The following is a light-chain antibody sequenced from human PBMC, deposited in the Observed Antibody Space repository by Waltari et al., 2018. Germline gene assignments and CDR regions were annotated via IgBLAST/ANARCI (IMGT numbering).Light chain of an antibody. Sequence: DIQMTQSPSSVSASVGDRVTITCRASQGISSWLAWYPQQPGQAPKRLIYAASSLQGAVPSRFSGSGSGTDFTLTLSSLQPEDFATYFCQQANSFPPLTFGGGTKVEIK. CDR2: AAS. J-gene: IGKJ4*01. V-gene: IGKV1-12*01. CDR1: QGISSW. CDR3: QQANSFPPLT.